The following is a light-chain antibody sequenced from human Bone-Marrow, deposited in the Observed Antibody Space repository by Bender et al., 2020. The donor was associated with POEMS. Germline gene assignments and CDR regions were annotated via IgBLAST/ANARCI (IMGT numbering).Light chain of an antibody. J-gene: IGLJ2*01. CDR1: SSDVGSYNL. Sequence: QSALTQPASVSGSPGQSITISCTGTSSDVGSYNLVSWYQQHPGKAPKLMIYDGSKRPSWVPDRFSGFKSGNTASLTISGLQAEDEADYYCCSYAGSYVVFGGGTKLTVL. V-gene: IGLV2-23*01. CDR3: CSYAGSYVV. CDR2: DGS.